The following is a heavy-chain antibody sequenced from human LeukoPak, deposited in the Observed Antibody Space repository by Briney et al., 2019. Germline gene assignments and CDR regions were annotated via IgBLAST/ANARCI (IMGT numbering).Heavy chain of an antibody. CDR1: GGSISSGDYY. D-gene: IGHD2-8*01. V-gene: IGHV4-30-4*01. J-gene: IGHJ4*02. CDR3: ARVVHDSNFDY. CDR2: IYYSGST. Sequence: SETLSLTCTVSGGSISSGDYYWSWIRQPPGKGLEWIGYIYYSGSTYYNPSLKSRVTISVNTSKNQFSLKLSSVTAADTAVYYCARVVHDSNFDYWGQGTLVTVPS.